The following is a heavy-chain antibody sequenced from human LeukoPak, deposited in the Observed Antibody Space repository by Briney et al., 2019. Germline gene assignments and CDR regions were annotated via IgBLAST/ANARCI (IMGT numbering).Heavy chain of an antibody. Sequence: AASVTVSCKASGYTFTSYGISWLRQAPGQGLEWLGWMSAYNDNTNYAQKLQGRVTMTTDTSTSTAYMELRSLRSDDTAVYYCARVHYDILTGYSYFDYWGQGTLVTVSS. V-gene: IGHV1-18*01. J-gene: IGHJ4*02. D-gene: IGHD3-9*01. CDR3: ARVHYDILTGYSYFDY. CDR1: GYTFTSYG. CDR2: MSAYNDNT.